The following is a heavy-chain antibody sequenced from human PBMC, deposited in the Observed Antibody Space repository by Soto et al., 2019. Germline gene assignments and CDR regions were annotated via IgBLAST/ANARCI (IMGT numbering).Heavy chain of an antibody. Sequence: SQTLSLTCAISGDSVSSNSAAWNWIRQSPSRGLEWLGRTYYRSKWYNDYAVSVKSRITINPDTSKNQFSLQLNSVTPEDTAVYYCARDEYSSSVGPSYGMDVWGQGTTVTVSS. CDR2: TYYRSKWYN. J-gene: IGHJ6*02. V-gene: IGHV6-1*01. CDR1: GDSVSSNSAA. CDR3: ARDEYSSSVGPSYGMDV. D-gene: IGHD6-6*01.